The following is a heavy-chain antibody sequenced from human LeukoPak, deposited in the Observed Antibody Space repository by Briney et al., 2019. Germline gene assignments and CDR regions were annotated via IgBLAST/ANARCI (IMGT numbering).Heavy chain of an antibody. V-gene: IGHV5-51*01. CDR2: IYPGDSDI. J-gene: IGHJ4*02. CDR1: GYSFTSYW. Sequence: GESLKISCKASGYSFTSYWIGWVRQMPGKGLEWMGIIYPGDSDIRYSPSFQGQVTISADKSISTAYLQWSSLKASDTAMYYCATSIEDMTTVTTLAKAFDYWGQGTLVTVSS. D-gene: IGHD4-17*01. CDR3: ATSIEDMTTVTTLAKAFDY.